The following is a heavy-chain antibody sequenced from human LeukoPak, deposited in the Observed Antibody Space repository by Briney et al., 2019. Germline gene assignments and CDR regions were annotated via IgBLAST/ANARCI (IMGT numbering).Heavy chain of an antibody. CDR2: IYYSGST. J-gene: IGHJ4*02. CDR3: ARDSGYDNRFFDY. V-gene: IGHV4-59*01. CDR1: GGSISSYY. Sequence: SETLSLTCTVSGGSISSYYWSWIRQPPGKGLEWIGYIYYSGSTNYNPSLKSRVTISVDTSKNQFSLKLSSVTAADTAVYYCARDSGYDNRFFDYWGQGTLVTVSS. D-gene: IGHD5-12*01.